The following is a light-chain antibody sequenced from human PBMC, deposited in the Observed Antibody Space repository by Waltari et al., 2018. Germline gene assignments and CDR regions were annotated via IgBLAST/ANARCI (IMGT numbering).Light chain of an antibody. V-gene: IGKV3-15*01. CDR3: QQYSNWPYT. CDR2: GAS. CDR1: QSVSSK. Sequence: MTQSPATLSVSLGERATLPCRASQSVSSKLAWYQQKPGQAPRLLIYGASTRATAIPARFSGSGSGTEFTLTISSLQSEDFAVYYCQQYSNWPYTFGQGTKLEIK. J-gene: IGKJ2*01.